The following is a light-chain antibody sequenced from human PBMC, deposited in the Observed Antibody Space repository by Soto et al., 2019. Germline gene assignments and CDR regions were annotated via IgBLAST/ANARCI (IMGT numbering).Light chain of an antibody. CDR3: QQYGDWPLT. CDR2: ATS. Sequence: EIVVTQSPATLSVSPGERATLSCRASQSVGNNFAWYQQKPGQAPRLLIFATSTRATGVPARFSGSGSGTEFTLTIGSLQSEDFAVYYCQQYGDWPLTFGGGAKVELE. CDR1: QSVGNN. V-gene: IGKV3-15*01. J-gene: IGKJ4*01.